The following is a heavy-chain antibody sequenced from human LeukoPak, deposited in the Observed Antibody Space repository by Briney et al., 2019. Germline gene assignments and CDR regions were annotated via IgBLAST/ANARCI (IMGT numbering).Heavy chain of an antibody. CDR3: AKDGDAYYDILTGYSDDAFDI. D-gene: IGHD3-9*01. J-gene: IGHJ3*02. CDR2: ISWDGGST. CDR1: GFTFDDYT. V-gene: IGHV3-43*01. Sequence: GGSLRLSCAASGFTFDDYTMHWVRQAPGKGLEWVSLISWDGGSTYYADSVKGRFTISRDNSKNSLYLQMNSLRTEDTALYYCAKDGDAYYDILTGYSDDAFDIWGQGTMVTVSS.